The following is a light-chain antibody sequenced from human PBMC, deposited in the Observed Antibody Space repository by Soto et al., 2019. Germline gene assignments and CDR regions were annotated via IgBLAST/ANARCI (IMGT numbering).Light chain of an antibody. CDR3: QQYNNWPYT. J-gene: IGKJ2*01. Sequence: ERVMTQSPATLSVSPGERATLSCRANQSINSHLAWYQQKPGQAPGLLIYGASARANGIPARFSGSGSGTEFTLTISGLQPEDFAGYYCQQYNNWPYTFGPGTKLEIK. CDR2: GAS. CDR1: QSINSH. V-gene: IGKV3-15*01.